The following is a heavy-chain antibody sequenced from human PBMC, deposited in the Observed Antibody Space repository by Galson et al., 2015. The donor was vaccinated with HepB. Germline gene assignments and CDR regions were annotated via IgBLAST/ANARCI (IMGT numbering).Heavy chain of an antibody. Sequence: ETLSLTCSVSGGSISSDYWSWMRQTPGKGLEWIGYIHNSGSTDYNPSLKSRVTISVDTSKNQFSLKLTSVTAADTAVYYCARGGRGYCTSGICYKSEQYHYYMDVWGKGTTVTVSS. J-gene: IGHJ6*03. CDR3: ARGGRGYCTSGICYKSEQYHYYMDV. CDR2: IHNSGST. CDR1: GGSISSDY. V-gene: IGHV4-59*01. D-gene: IGHD2-8*01.